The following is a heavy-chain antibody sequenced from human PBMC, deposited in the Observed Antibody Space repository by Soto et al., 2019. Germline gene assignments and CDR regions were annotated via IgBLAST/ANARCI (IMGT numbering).Heavy chain of an antibody. J-gene: IGHJ4*02. D-gene: IGHD5-12*01. CDR3: AYGFRDGYNYHYFDY. Sequence: SETLSLTCTVSGGSVSSGSYYWSWIRQPPGKGLEWIGYIYYSGSTSYNPSLKSRVTISVDTSKNQFSLKLSSVTAADTAVYYCAYGFRDGYNYHYFDYWGQGTLVTVSS. CDR1: GGSVSSGSYY. CDR2: IYYSGST. V-gene: IGHV4-61*01.